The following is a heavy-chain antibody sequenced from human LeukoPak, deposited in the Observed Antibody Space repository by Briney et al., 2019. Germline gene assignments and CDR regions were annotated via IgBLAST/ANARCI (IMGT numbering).Heavy chain of an antibody. Sequence: SVKVSCKASGYTFTSYYMHWVRQAPGQGLEWMGGIIPIFGTANYAQKFQGRVTITADKSTSTAYMELSSLRSEDTAVYYCAREEAHYYGSGSYYPDYFDYWGQGTLVTVSS. CDR3: AREEAHYYGSGSYYPDYFDY. D-gene: IGHD3-10*01. V-gene: IGHV1-69*06. CDR2: IIPIFGTA. CDR1: GYTFTSYY. J-gene: IGHJ4*02.